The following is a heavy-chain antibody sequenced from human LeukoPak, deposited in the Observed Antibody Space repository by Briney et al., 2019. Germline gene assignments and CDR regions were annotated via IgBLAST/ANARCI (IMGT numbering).Heavy chain of an antibody. CDR3: ATGHGGY. Sequence: GGSLRLSCAASGFTFTDAWMTWVRQAPGKGLEWVGRIKSKRGGGTTDYAAPVKGRFTISRDDSDNTLYLQMNSLKTEDTAVYYCATGHGGYWGQGTLVTVSS. CDR1: GFTFTDAW. V-gene: IGHV3-15*01. J-gene: IGHJ4*02. CDR2: IKSKRGGGTT. D-gene: IGHD2-15*01.